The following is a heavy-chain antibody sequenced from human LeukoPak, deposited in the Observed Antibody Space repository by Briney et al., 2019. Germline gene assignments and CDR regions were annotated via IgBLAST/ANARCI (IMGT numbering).Heavy chain of an antibody. J-gene: IGHJ6*03. D-gene: IGHD3-10*01. CDR1: GGSISSYY. CDR3: ARGGITMVRGVPYYYYYYMDV. V-gene: IGHV4-59*01. CDR2: IYYSGST. Sequence: SETLSLTCTVPGGSISSYYWSWIRQPPGKGLEWIGYIYYSGSTNYNPSLKSRVTISVDTSKNQFSLKLSSVTAADTAVYYCARGGITMVRGVPYYYYYYMDVWGKGTTVTVSS.